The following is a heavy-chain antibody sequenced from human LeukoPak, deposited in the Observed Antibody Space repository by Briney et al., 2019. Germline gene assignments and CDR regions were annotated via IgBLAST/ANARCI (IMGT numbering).Heavy chain of an antibody. Sequence: PSETLSLTCAVYGGSFSGYYRSWIRQPPGKGLEWIGEINHSGSTNYNPSLKSRVTISVDTSKNQFSLKLSSVTAADTAVYYCARGKVATIEYWGQGTLVTVSS. J-gene: IGHJ4*02. V-gene: IGHV4-34*01. CDR1: GGSFSGYY. CDR3: ARGKVATIEY. D-gene: IGHD5-12*01. CDR2: INHSGST.